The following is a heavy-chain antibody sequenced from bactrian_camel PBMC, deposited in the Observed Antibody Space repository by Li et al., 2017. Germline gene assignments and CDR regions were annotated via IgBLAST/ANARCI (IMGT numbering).Heavy chain of an antibody. V-gene: IGHV3S6*01. CDR3: ARSYYGDYGVPIN. CDR1: GFTFSNYR. J-gene: IGHJ4*01. CDR2: IYSDGSAT. D-gene: IGHD4*01. Sequence: HVQLVESGGGLAQLGGSLRLSCAASGFTFSNYRMYWVRQAPGKGLEWVSGIYSDGSATYYADSVKGRFTISRDNAKNTLYLQMDSLKPEDTAVYYCARSYYGDYGVPINWGQGTQVTVS.